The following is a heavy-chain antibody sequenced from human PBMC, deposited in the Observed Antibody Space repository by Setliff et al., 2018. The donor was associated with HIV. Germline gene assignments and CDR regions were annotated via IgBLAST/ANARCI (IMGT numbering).Heavy chain of an antibody. CDR2: IIPILGIA. J-gene: IGHJ1*01. CDR1: GGTFSSYA. V-gene: IGHV1-69*10. Sequence: SVKVSCKASGGTFSSYAISWVRQAPGQGLEWMGGIIPILGIANYAQKFQGRVTMTTDTSTSTAYMELRSLRSDDTAVYYCARSLWLGDIQHWGQGTLVTVSS. CDR3: ARSLWLGDIQH. D-gene: IGHD2-21*01.